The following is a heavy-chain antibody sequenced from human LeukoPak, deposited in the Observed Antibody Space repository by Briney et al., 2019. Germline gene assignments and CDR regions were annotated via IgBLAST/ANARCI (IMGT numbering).Heavy chain of an antibody. CDR3: ARDKDGGYDFDY. V-gene: IGHV3-48*01. CDR2: ISSANSTI. J-gene: IGHJ4*02. D-gene: IGHD6-19*01. Sequence: GGSLRLSCGASKFTFSTYSMNWVRQAPGKGLEWVSYISSANSTIYYADSVKGRFTISRDNSKNTLSLQMNSLRAEDTAVYYCARDKDGGYDFDYWGQGTLVTVSS. CDR1: KFTFSTYS.